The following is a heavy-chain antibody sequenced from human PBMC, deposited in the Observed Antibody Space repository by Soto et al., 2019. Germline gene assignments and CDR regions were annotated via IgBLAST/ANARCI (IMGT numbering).Heavy chain of an antibody. Sequence: EVQLVESGGGLVHPGRSRRLSCAASEFTFDDYAMHWVRQAPGKGLEWVEFISWSSVYTGYADSVKGRFTISRDNAKHSLYLEMNSLRPEDTAIYFCVKDKSLGGEGSTYYFDFWGQGTLVTVSS. V-gene: IGHV3-9*01. CDR1: EFTFDDYA. J-gene: IGHJ4*02. D-gene: IGHD2-21*01. CDR2: ISWSSVYT. CDR3: VKDKSLGGEGSTYYFDF.